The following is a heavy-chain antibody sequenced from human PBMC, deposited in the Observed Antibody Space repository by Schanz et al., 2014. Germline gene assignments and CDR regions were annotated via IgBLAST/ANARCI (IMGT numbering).Heavy chain of an antibody. CDR3: VKPIKFRGGYTFEG. CDR2: ITTGGNT. J-gene: IGHJ4*02. Sequence: VQLVESGGGVVQPGRSLRLSCAASGVTFSSYAMSWVRQTPGKGLEWVSSITTGGNTYYRDSVKGRFIVSRDNSKNTLYLHISSLRLDDTAVYYCVKPIKFRGGYTFEGWGQGTLVTVSS. D-gene: IGHD6-25*01. V-gene: IGHV3-23*04. CDR1: GVTFSSYA.